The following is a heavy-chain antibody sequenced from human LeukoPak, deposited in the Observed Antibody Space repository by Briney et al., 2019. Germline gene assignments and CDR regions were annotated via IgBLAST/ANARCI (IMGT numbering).Heavy chain of an antibody. V-gene: IGHV3-33*01. CDR2: IWYDGSNK. CDR3: ARESGGMDV. J-gene: IGHJ6*02. Sequence: PGRSLRLSCAASGFTFSSYGMHWVRQAPGKGLEWVAVIWYDGSNKYYADSVKGRFTISRDNSKNTLYLQMNSLRAEDTAVYCCARESGGMDVWGQGTTVTVSS. CDR1: GFTFSSYG.